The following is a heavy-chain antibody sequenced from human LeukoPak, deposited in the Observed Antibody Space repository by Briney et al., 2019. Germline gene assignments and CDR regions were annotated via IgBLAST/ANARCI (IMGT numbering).Heavy chain of an antibody. CDR2: IDPSDSYT. CDR1: GYSFTSYW. D-gene: IGHD3-10*01. J-gene: IGHJ4*02. V-gene: IGHV5-10-1*01. CDR3: ARHQYYYGSGTPSLVY. Sequence: GESLKISCKGSGYSFTSYWIGWVRQMPGKGLEWMGRIDPSDSYTNYSPSFQGHVTISADKSISTAYLQWSSLKASDTAMYYCARHQYYYGSGTPSLVYWGQGTLVTVSS.